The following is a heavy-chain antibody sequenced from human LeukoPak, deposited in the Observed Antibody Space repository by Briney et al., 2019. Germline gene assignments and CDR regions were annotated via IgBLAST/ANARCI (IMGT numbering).Heavy chain of an antibody. CDR3: AKDNPIEEVPGLGPGQ. D-gene: IGHD2-2*01. Sequence: GGSLRLSCAASGFTFSSYGMHWVRQAPGKGLEWVAVILYDGSNKYYTDSVKGRFTISRDNSKNTLYLQMNSLGAEDTGVYYCAKDNPIEEVPGLGPGQWGQGTLVTVSS. CDR1: GFTFSSYG. CDR2: ILYDGSNK. J-gene: IGHJ4*02. V-gene: IGHV3-30*18.